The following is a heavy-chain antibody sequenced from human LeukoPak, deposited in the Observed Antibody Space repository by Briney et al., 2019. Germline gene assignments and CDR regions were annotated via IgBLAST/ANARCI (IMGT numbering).Heavy chain of an antibody. D-gene: IGHD6-13*01. J-gene: IGHJ4*02. V-gene: IGHV4-39*07. Sequence: PSETLSLTCTVSGGSISSSSYYWGWIRQPPGKGLEWIGSIYYSGSTYYNPSLKSRVTISVDTSKNRFSLKLSSVTAADTAVYYCTRGRSSSRSGGNFDYWGQGTLVTVSS. CDR1: GGSISSSSYY. CDR2: IYYSGST. CDR3: TRGRSSSRSGGNFDY.